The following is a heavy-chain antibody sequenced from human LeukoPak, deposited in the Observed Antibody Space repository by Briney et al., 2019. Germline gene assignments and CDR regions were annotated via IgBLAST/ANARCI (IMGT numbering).Heavy chain of an antibody. CDR1: GGTFSSYA. V-gene: IGHV1-18*01. CDR3: ARGNDCGGDCYSYYFDY. Sequence: GASVKVSCKASGGTFSSYAISWVRQAPGHGLEWMGWISPYNGNANYAQNIQDRVTMTTDTSTATAYLELWSLTYDDTAIYYCARGNDCGGDCYSYYFDYWGQGTPVTVSS. D-gene: IGHD2-21*02. CDR2: ISPYNGNA. J-gene: IGHJ4*02.